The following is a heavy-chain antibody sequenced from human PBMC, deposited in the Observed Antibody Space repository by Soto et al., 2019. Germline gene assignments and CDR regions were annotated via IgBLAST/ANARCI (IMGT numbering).Heavy chain of an antibody. J-gene: IGHJ4*02. Sequence: QLQLQESGPGLVKPSETLSLTCTVSGGSISSSSYYWGWIRQPPGKGLEWIGSIYYSGSTYYNPSLKSRVTISVDTSKNQFSLKLSSVTAADTAVYYCARMESTFQQWLVRTVDYWGQGTLVTVSS. CDR1: GGSISSSSYY. CDR2: IYYSGST. CDR3: ARMESTFQQWLVRTVDY. V-gene: IGHV4-39*01. D-gene: IGHD6-19*01.